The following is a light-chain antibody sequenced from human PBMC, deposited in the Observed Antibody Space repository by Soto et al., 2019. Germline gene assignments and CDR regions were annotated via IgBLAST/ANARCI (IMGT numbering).Light chain of an antibody. Sequence: QSALTQPASVSGSPGQSITISCTGTSSDIGRNNYVSWYQQHPGKAPKLIVFEVSDRPSGVSNRFSGSKSGNTASLTISGLQAEDEADYYCSSYTSSTTRMFGGGTKVTVL. CDR3: SSYTSSTTRM. CDR2: EVS. J-gene: IGLJ3*02. CDR1: SSDIGRNNY. V-gene: IGLV2-14*01.